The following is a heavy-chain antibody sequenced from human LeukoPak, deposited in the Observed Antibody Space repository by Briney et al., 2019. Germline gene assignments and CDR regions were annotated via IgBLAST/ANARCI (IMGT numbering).Heavy chain of an antibody. Sequence: GGSLRLSCAASGFTFSSYAMSWVRQAPGKGLEWVSAISGSGGSTYYADSVKGRFTISRDNSKNTLYLQMNSLRAEDTAVYYCAKVEGSFYGDYVYFDYWGQGTLVTASS. CDR3: AKVEGSFYGDYVYFDY. CDR2: ISGSGGST. D-gene: IGHD4-17*01. CDR1: GFTFSSYA. V-gene: IGHV3-23*01. J-gene: IGHJ4*02.